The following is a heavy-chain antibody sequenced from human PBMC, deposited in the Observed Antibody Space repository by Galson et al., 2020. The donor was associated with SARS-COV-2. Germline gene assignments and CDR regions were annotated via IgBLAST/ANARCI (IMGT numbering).Heavy chain of an antibody. CDR2: INHSGST. Sequence: SETLSLTCAVYGGSFSGYYWSWIRQPPGKGLEWIGEINHSGSTNYNPSLKSRVTISVDTSKNQFSLKLSSVTAADTAVYYCARGLTSSTLYYYGSGSYKRAFDIWGQGTMVTVSS. J-gene: IGHJ3*02. V-gene: IGHV4-34*01. CDR1: GGSFSGYY. D-gene: IGHD3-10*01. CDR3: ARGLTSSTLYYYGSGSYKRAFDI.